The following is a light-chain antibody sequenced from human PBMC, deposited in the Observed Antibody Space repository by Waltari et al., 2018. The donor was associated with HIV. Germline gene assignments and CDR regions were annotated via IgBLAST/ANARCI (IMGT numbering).Light chain of an antibody. Sequence: QSVLTQPPSVSGTPGQNVTISCSGSSTNIGSNIVNWYQQVPEAAPKRLIYSNDQRPSGVPDRFSGSKSGTSASLAISGLQSADEADYYCAAWDDSLNGMFGGGTKLTV. J-gene: IGLJ3*02. CDR1: STNIGSNI. CDR2: SND. CDR3: AAWDDSLNGM. V-gene: IGLV1-44*01.